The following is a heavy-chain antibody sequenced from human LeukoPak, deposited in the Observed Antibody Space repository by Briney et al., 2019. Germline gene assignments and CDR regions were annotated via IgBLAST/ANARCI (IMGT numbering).Heavy chain of an antibody. CDR3: ARHNMITFGGVIVNPSYFDY. V-gene: IGHV4-34*01. CDR1: GGSFSGYS. Sequence: SETLSLTCAVYGGSFSGYSWSWIRQPPGKGLEWIGEINHSGSTNYNPSLKSRVTISVDTSKNQFSLKLSSVTAADTAVYYCARHNMITFGGVIVNPSYFDYWGQGTLVTVSS. J-gene: IGHJ4*02. CDR2: INHSGST. D-gene: IGHD3-16*02.